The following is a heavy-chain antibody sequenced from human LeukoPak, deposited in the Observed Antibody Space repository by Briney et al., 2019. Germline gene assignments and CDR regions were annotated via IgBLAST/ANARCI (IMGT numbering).Heavy chain of an antibody. D-gene: IGHD2-15*01. CDR3: ARTYCSGGSCYYVY. Sequence: PSETLSLTCTASGGSISSYYWSWIRQPPGKGLEWIGYIYYSGSTTYSPSLKSRVTISVDTSKNQFSLKLTSVTAADTAVYYCARTYCSGGSCYYVYWGQGTLVTVSS. V-gene: IGHV4-59*01. CDR2: IYYSGST. J-gene: IGHJ4*02. CDR1: GGSISSYY.